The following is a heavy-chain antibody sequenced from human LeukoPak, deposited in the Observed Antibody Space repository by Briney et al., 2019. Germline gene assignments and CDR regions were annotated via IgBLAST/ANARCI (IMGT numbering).Heavy chain of an antibody. Sequence: GGSLRLSCAASGFTFSDYGMHWVRQAPGKGLEWVAFIRYDGSGKYYADSVKGRFTISRDNSKNTLDLQMNSLRVEDTAVYYCAKDRFGEVFGFDYWGQGTLVTVSS. D-gene: IGHD3-10*01. CDR2: IRYDGSGK. CDR1: GFTFSDYG. J-gene: IGHJ4*02. V-gene: IGHV3-30*02. CDR3: AKDRFGEVFGFDY.